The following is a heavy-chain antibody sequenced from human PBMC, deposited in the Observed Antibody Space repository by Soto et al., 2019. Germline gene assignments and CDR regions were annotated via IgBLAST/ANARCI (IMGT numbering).Heavy chain of an antibody. D-gene: IGHD2-8*01. CDR2: IIPIFGTA. CDR1: GGTFSSYA. V-gene: IGHV1-69*13. CDR3: ARDSGGLGYCTNGVCYTDSELGDV. Sequence: SVKVSCKASGGTFSSYAISWVRQAPGQGLEWMGGIIPIFGTANYAQKFQGRVTITADESTSTAYMELSSLRSEDTAVYYCARDSGGLGYCTNGVCYTDSELGDVWG. J-gene: IGHJ6*02.